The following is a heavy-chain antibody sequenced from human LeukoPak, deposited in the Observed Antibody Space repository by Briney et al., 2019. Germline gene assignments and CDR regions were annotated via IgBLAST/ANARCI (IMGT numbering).Heavy chain of an antibody. Sequence: ASVKVSCKVSGYTLTELSMHWVRQAPGKGLEWMGGFDPEDGETIYAQKFQGRVTMTEDTSTDTAYMELSSLRSEDTAMYCCATDRISGWYCFDYWGQGTLVTVSS. D-gene: IGHD6-19*01. CDR1: GYTLTELS. J-gene: IGHJ4*02. CDR3: ATDRISGWYCFDY. V-gene: IGHV1-24*01. CDR2: FDPEDGET.